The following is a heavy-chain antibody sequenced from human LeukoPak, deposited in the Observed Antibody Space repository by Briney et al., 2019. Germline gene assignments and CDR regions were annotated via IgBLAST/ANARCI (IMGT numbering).Heavy chain of an antibody. CDR2: ISYDGSNK. CDR1: GFTLSSYA. Sequence: GGSLRLSCAASGFTLSSYAMHWVRQAPGKGLEWVAVISYDGSNKYYADSVKGRFTISRDNSKNTLYLQMNSLRAEDTAVYYCARDRAGYSSSWYFSFDYWGQGTLVTVSS. CDR3: ARDRAGYSSSWYFSFDY. J-gene: IGHJ4*02. V-gene: IGHV3-30*04. D-gene: IGHD6-13*01.